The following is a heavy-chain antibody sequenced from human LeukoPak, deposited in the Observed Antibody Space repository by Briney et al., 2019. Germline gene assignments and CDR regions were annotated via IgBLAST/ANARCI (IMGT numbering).Heavy chain of an antibody. V-gene: IGHV3-11*03. D-gene: IGHD4-23*01. CDR3: ARTVGRGPGGHFDY. CDR1: GFSFRGYY. J-gene: IGHJ4*02. Sequence: GGSLRLSCAASGFSFRGYYMSWIRQAPGKGLGWVAYISDSGSYTNHADSVRGRFTISRDNAKKSLFLQMINLRADDTAVYFCARTVGRGPGGHFDYWGQGALVTVSS. CDR2: ISDSGSYT.